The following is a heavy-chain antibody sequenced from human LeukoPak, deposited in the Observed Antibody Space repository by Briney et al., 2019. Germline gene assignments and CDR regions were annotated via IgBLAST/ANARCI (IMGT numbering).Heavy chain of an antibody. V-gene: IGHV3-53*01. Sequence: GGSLRLSCAASGFTVSSNYMSWVRQAPGKGLEWVSVIYGGGSTYYADSVKGRFTISRDNSKNTLYLQMNSLRAEDTAVYYCARDIYYDSSGYYGSVYWGQGTLVTVSS. J-gene: IGHJ4*02. CDR2: IYGGGST. CDR3: ARDIYYDSSGYYGSVY. D-gene: IGHD3-22*01. CDR1: GFTVSSNY.